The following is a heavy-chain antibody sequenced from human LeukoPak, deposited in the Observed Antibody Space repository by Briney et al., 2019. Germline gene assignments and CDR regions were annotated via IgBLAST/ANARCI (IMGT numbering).Heavy chain of an antibody. J-gene: IGHJ4*02. V-gene: IGHV4-61*02. D-gene: IGHD1-20*01. CDR2: IYTSGST. Sequence: SQTLSLTCTVSGGYISSGSYYWGWIRQPAGKGLEWIGRIYTSGSTNYNPCLKSRVTISVDTSKNQFSLKLSSVTAADTAVYYGAREPPPDITGSPAPFDHWGQGTLVTVSS. CDR1: GGYISSGSYY. CDR3: AREPPPDITGSPAPFDH.